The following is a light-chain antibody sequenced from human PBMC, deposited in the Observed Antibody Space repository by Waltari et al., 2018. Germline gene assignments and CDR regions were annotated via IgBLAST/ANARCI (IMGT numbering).Light chain of an antibody. CDR1: ALPRKY. J-gene: IGLJ3*02. V-gene: IGLV3-10*01. Sequence: SYELTQPPSVSVSPGQTARITCSGSALPRKYAFWYQQKSGQAPVLVIYEDTKRPSGIPERFSGSTSGTTNPLTIIGAQVEDDADYYCYSTDGGGTHNGVFGGGTKLTVL. CDR3: YSTDGGGTHNGV. CDR2: EDT.